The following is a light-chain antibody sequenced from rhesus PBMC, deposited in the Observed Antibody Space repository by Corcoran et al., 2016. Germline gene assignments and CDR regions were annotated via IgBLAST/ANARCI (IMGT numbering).Light chain of an antibody. CDR3: LQDYTAPYS. J-gene: IGKJ2*01. CDR2: AAS. CDR1: QGINKE. V-gene: IGKV1-94*01. Sequence: DIQMTQSPSSLSAFVGDRVTVTCRASQGINKELSWYQQQPGKAPTLLIYAASSVQTEVSSRFSGSGSGTDFTLTISSLQPEDVATYSYLQDYTAPYSFGQGAKVEIK.